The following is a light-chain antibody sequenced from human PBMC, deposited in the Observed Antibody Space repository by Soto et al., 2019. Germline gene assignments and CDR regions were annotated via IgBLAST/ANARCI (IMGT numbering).Light chain of an antibody. J-gene: IGLJ3*02. CDR2: GNS. V-gene: IGLV1-40*01. Sequence: QSVLTQPPSVSGAPGQRVTISCTGSRSNIGAGYDVHWYQQLPGTAPKLLIYGNSNRPSGVPDRFSGSKSGISASLAITGLQAEDEADYYCQSYDSSLSGSVFGGGTKLTVL. CDR1: RSNIGAGYD. CDR3: QSYDSSLSGSV.